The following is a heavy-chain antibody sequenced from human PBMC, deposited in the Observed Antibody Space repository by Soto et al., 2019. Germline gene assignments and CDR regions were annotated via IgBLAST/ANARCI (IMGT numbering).Heavy chain of an antibody. J-gene: IGHJ4*02. CDR2: IYYSGST. V-gene: IGHV4-39*01. CDR1: GGSISSSSYY. D-gene: IGHD2-2*01. Sequence: PSETLSLTCTVSGGSISSSSYYWGWIRQPPGKGLEWIGSIYYSGSTYYNPSLKSRVTISVDTSKNQFSLKLSSVTAADTAVYYCARLVIHVIDYWGQGTLVTVSS. CDR3: ARLVIHVIDY.